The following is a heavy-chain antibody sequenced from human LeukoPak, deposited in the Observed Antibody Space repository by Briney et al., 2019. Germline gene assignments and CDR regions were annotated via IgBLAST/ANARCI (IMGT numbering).Heavy chain of an antibody. V-gene: IGHV4-34*01. Sequence: SETLSLTCAVYGGSFSGYYWSWIRQPPGKGLEWIGEINHSGSANYNPSLKSRVTISVGTSKNQFSLKLSSVTATDTAVYYCARGAGSYWGQGTLVTASS. CDR2: INHSGSA. CDR3: ARGAGSY. J-gene: IGHJ4*02. CDR1: GGSFSGYY. D-gene: IGHD3-10*01.